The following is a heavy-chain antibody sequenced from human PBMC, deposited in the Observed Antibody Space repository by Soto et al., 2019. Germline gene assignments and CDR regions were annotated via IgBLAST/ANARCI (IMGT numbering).Heavy chain of an antibody. Sequence: EVQLVESGGGLVQPGGSLRLSCAASGFTFSSYSMNWVRQAPGKGLEWVSYISSSSSTIYYADSVKGRFTISRDNAKNLLYLQMNSLRDEGTAVYYCAREGGLLNWFDPWGQGTLVTVSS. CDR3: AREGGLLNWFDP. CDR2: ISSSSSTI. J-gene: IGHJ5*02. V-gene: IGHV3-48*02. CDR1: GFTFSSYS.